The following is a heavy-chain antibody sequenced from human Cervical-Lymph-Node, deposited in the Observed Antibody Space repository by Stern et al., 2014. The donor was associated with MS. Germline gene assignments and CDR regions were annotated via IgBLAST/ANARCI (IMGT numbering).Heavy chain of an antibody. J-gene: IGHJ1*01. V-gene: IGHV3-33*01. Sequence: MQLVESGGGVVQPGRSLRLSCAASGFTFSSSGMHWVRQAPGQGLEWLAIIYYDGSNRYDADSVKGRFTISRDNSKNTLYLQMNSLRAEDTAVYYCAREGGNTAEYFQHWGQGTLVTVSS. CDR2: IYYDGSNR. CDR1: GFTFSSSG. CDR3: AREGGNTAEYFQH. D-gene: IGHD4-23*01.